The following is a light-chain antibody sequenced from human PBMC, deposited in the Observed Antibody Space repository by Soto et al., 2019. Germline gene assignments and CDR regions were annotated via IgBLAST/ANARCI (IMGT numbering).Light chain of an antibody. CDR2: KVS. J-gene: IGKJ5*01. CDR3: MQGTHWPIT. CDR1: QSLVHSDGIAY. Sequence: DVVMTQSPLSLPVTLGHPSSISCSSNQSLVHSDGIAYFSWFQQRPGRSPRRLIYKVSNRDSGVPARFSGSGSGTDFALKISRVEAEDVGVYYCMQGTHWPITFGQGTRLEI. V-gene: IGKV2-30*02.